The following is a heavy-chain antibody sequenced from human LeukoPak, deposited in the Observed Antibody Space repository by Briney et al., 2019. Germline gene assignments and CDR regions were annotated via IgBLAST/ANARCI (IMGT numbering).Heavy chain of an antibody. D-gene: IGHD6-13*01. J-gene: IGHJ4*02. CDR3: ARGRAAAAGPRFDY. V-gene: IGHV4-39*07. CDR1: GGSISSSSYY. CDR2: IYYSGST. Sequence: SETLSLTCTVSGGSISSSSYYWGWIRQPPGKGLEWIGSIYYSGSTYYNPSLKSRVTISVDTSKNQFSLKLSSVTAADTAVYYCARGRAAAAGPRFDYWGQGTLVTVSS.